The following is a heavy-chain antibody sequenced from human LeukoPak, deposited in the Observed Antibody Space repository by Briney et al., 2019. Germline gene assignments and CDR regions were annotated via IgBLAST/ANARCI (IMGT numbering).Heavy chain of an antibody. J-gene: IGHJ4*02. CDR2: INHSGST. CDR3: TRCGNYYDSSGYSDY. CDR1: GGSFSGYY. Sequence: SETLSLTCSVYGGSFSGYYWSWIRQPPGKGLEWIGEINHSGSTNYNPSLKSRVTISVDTSKNQFSLKLSSVTAADTAVYYCTRCGNYYDSSGYSDYWGQGTLVTVSS. D-gene: IGHD3-22*01. V-gene: IGHV4-34*01.